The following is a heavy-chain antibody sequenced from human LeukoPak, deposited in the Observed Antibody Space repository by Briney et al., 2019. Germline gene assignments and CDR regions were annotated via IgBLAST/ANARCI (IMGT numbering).Heavy chain of an antibody. Sequence: ASVKVSCKASGYTFTGYYMHWVRQAPGQGLEWMGWINPNSGGTNYAQKFQGRVTMTRDTSISTAYMELSGVQSDDTAVYYCARETLYYGSGSYIRSFDYWGQGTLVTVSS. CDR2: INPNSGGT. J-gene: IGHJ4*02. D-gene: IGHD3-10*01. CDR1: GYTFTGYY. V-gene: IGHV1-2*02. CDR3: ARETLYYGSGSYIRSFDY.